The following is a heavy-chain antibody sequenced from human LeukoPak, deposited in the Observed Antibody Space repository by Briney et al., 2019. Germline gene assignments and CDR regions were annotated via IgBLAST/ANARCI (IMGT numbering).Heavy chain of an antibody. CDR3: ARDLISGDYTFDY. CDR2: ISSTSSHI. Sequence: GGSLRLSCAASGFTFSSFSMNWVRQAPGKGLEWVSYISSTSSHIYYADSVKGRFTVSRDNAKDSLYLQMNSLRDEDTAVYYCARDLISGDYTFDYWGQGALVSVSS. J-gene: IGHJ4*02. V-gene: IGHV3-21*05. CDR1: GFTFSSFS. D-gene: IGHD4-11*01.